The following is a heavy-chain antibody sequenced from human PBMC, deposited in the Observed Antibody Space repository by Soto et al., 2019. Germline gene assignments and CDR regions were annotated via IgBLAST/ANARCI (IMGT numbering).Heavy chain of an antibody. CDR1: GGTFSSYA. D-gene: IGHD1-26*01. V-gene: IGHV1-69*01. CDR2: IIPIFGTA. CDR3: ASSRRGGAIIVGATTWFDP. J-gene: IGHJ5*02. Sequence: QVQLVQSGAEVKKPGSSVKVSCKASGGTFSSYAISWVRQAPGQGLEWMGGIIPIFGTANYAQKFQGRVTITADESTSTAYMELSSPRSEDTAVYYCASSRRGGAIIVGATTWFDPWGQGTLVTVSS.